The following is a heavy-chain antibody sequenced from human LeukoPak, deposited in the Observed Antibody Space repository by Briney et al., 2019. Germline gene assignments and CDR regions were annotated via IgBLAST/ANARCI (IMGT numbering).Heavy chain of an antibody. CDR2: ISSSSNTI. Sequence: GGSLRLSCAASGFTFSSYRMNWVRQAPGKGLEWVSYISSSSNTIYYADSVKGRFTISRDNAKNTLYLQMNSLRAEDTAVYYCARDWFHAIDYWGQGTLVTVSS. CDR3: ARDWFHAIDY. J-gene: IGHJ4*02. V-gene: IGHV3-48*04. D-gene: IGHD2/OR15-2a*01. CDR1: GFTFSSYR.